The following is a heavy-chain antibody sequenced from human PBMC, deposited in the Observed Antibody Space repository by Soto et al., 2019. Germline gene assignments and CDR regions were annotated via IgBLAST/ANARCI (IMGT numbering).Heavy chain of an antibody. CDR2: ISYDGSNK. CDR3: ARDLPLQLWLDVVVY. CDR1: GFTFSSYA. D-gene: IGHD5-18*01. Sequence: QVQLVESGGGVVQPGRSLRLSCAASGFTFSSYAMHWVRQAPGKGLEWVAVISYDGSNKYYADSVKGRFTISRDNSKNTLYLQMNSLRAEDTAVYYCARDLPLQLWLDVVVYWGQGTLVTVSS. V-gene: IGHV3-30-3*01. J-gene: IGHJ4*02.